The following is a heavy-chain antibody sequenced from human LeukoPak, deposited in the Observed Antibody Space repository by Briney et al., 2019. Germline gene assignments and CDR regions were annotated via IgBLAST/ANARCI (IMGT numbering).Heavy chain of an antibody. J-gene: IGHJ4*02. D-gene: IGHD6-19*01. Sequence: GRSLRLSCAASGFTFSSYGMHWVRHAPGKGREWVAVISYDGSNKYYADSVKCRFTISRDNSKNTLYLQMKSLRAEDTAVYYCAKAAVAGPGDDYWGQGTLVTVSS. CDR3: AKAAVAGPGDDY. V-gene: IGHV3-30*18. CDR1: GFTFSSYG. CDR2: ISYDGSNK.